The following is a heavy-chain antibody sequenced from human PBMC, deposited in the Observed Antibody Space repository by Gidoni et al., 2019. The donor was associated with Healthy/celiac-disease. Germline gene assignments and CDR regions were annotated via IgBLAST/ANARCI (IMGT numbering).Heavy chain of an antibody. CDR3: AKDCASSWYSAPNWFDP. CDR1: GFTFSSYA. J-gene: IGHJ5*02. CDR2: ISGSGGST. D-gene: IGHD6-13*01. Sequence: EVQLLESGGGLVQPGGSLRLSCAASGFTFSSYAMSWVRQAPGKGLEWVSAISGSGGSTYYADSVKGRFTISRDNSKNTLYLQMNSLRAEDTAVYYCAKDCASSWYSAPNWFDPWGQGTLVTVSS. V-gene: IGHV3-23*01.